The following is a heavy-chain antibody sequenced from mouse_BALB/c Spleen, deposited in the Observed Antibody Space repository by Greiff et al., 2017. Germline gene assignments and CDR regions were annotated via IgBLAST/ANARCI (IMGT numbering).Heavy chain of an antibody. CDR2: IYPGNSDT. J-gene: IGHJ4*01. D-gene: IGHD2-3*01. CDR3: TRYGYYPPYAMDY. V-gene: IGHV1-5*01. Sequence: EVQLQQSGTVLARPGASGKMSCKASGYSFTSYWMHWVKQRPGQGLEWIGAIYPGNSDTSYNQKFKGKAKLTAVTSASTAYMELSSLTNEDSAVYYCTRYGYYPPYAMDYWGQGTSVTVSS. CDR1: GYSFTSYW.